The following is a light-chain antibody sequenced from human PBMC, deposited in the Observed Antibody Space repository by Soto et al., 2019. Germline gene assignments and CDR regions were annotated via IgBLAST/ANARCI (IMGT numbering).Light chain of an antibody. J-gene: IGLJ2*01. CDR1: ISDFGSDNL. Sequence: QSALTQPASVSGSPGQSITISCTGTISDFGSDNLVHWYHQHPGNAPKLIIYDRTKRPSGVSNRFSGSKSGNTASLAITGLQAEEEADYYCCSYAGSMNGLLFGGGTKLTVL. CDR2: DRT. CDR3: CSYAGSMNGLL. V-gene: IGLV2-23*01.